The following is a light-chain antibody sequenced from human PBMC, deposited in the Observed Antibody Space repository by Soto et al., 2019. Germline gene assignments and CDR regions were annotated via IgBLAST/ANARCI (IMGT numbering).Light chain of an antibody. J-gene: IGLJ1*01. CDR1: SSDVGTYTL. V-gene: IGLV2-23*01. CDR2: EGN. CDR3: CSHAGGVTVYF. Sequence: QSALTQPASVSGSPGPSITISCTGISSDVGTYTLISWYQQHPGKAPKLIIYEGNKRPSGVSNRFSGSKSGNTASLTISGLQAEDEADYYCCSHAGGVTVYFVGAGTKVTVL.